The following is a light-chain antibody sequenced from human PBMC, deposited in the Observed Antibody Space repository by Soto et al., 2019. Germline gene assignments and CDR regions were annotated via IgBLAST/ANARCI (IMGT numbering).Light chain of an antibody. CDR3: CSYAGSSTVVI. CDR2: EAS. Sequence: QSALTQPASVSGSPGQSITISCTGTSSDVGSHNLVSWYQQHPGKAPKLMIYEASKRPSGASNRFSGSKSGNTASLTISGLQAEDEADYYCCSYAGSSTVVIFGGGTKLTVL. V-gene: IGLV2-23*02. J-gene: IGLJ2*01. CDR1: SSDVGSHNL.